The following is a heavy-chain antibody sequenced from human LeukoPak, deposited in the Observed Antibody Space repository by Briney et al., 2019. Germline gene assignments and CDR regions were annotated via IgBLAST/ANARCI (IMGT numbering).Heavy chain of an antibody. D-gene: IGHD3-10*01. CDR1: GFTFSSYA. Sequence: GSLRPSCAASGFTFSSYAMSWVRQAPGKGLEWIGEINHSGSTNYNPSLKSRVTISVDTSKNQFSLKLSSVTAADTAVYYCARSLRAMVRDRLLGYWGQGTLVTVSS. CDR2: INHSGST. V-gene: IGHV4-34*01. J-gene: IGHJ4*02. CDR3: ARSLRAMVRDRLLGY.